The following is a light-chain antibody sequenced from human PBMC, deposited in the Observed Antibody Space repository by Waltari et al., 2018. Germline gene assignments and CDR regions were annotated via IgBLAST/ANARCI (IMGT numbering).Light chain of an antibody. CDR2: GAS. V-gene: IGKV3-15*01. Sequence: TLSCRASQSVSSNLAWYQQKPGQAPRLLIYGASKRATGIPARFSGSGSGTEFTLTISSLQSEDFAVYYCQQYYNWPPWTFGQGTKVEIK. J-gene: IGKJ1*01. CDR1: QSVSSN. CDR3: QQYYNWPPWT.